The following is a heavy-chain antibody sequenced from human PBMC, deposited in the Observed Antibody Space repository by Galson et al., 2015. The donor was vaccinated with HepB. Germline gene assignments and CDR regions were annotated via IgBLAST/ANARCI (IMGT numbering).Heavy chain of an antibody. D-gene: IGHD6-6*01. CDR3: ARVRPFTGIAARSYWFDP. CDR1: GYTFTSYG. J-gene: IGHJ5*02. CDR2: ISAYNGNT. V-gene: IGHV1-18*01. Sequence: SVKVSCKASGYTFTSYGISWVRQAPGQGLEWMGWISAYNGNTNYAQKLQGRVTMTTDTSTSTAYMELRSLRSDDTAVYYCARVRPFTGIAARSYWFDPWGQGTLVTVSS.